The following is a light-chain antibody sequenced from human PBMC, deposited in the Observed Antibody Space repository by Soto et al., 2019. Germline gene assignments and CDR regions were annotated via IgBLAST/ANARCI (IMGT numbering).Light chain of an antibody. Sequence: QSALTQPASVSGSPGQSITISCTGTSSDVGNYNYVSWYQQYPGRVPKLLIYMVSNRPSGVSNRFSGSKSGNTASLTISGLQAKDEADYFCTSPTPGSLYVFGTGTKLTVL. CDR2: MVS. CDR3: TSPTPGSLYV. V-gene: IGLV2-14*01. CDR1: SSDVGNYNY. J-gene: IGLJ1*01.